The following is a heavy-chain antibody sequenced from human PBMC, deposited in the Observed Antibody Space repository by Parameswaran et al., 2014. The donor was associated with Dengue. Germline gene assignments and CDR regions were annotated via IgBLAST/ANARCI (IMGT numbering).Heavy chain of an antibody. D-gene: IGHD6-6*01. CDR3: ARIPYSSSLYYYYGMDV. V-gene: IGHV1-69*05. J-gene: IGHJ6*02. CDR2: IIPIFGTA. Sequence: VRQAPGQGLEWMGGIIPIFGTANYAQKFQGRVTITTDESTSTAYMELSSLRSEDTAVYYCARIPYSSSLYYYYGMDVWGQGDHGHVSS.